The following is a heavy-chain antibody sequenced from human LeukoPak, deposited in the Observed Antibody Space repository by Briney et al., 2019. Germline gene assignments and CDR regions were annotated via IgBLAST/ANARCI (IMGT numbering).Heavy chain of an antibody. CDR3: CYSSSSSDY. D-gene: IGHD6-13*01. V-gene: IGHV4-59*12. J-gene: IGHJ4*02. CDR1: GGSISSYY. Sequence: PSETLSLTCTVSGGSISSYYWSWIRQPPGKGLEWIGYIYCSGSTNYNPSLKSRVTMSVDTSKNQFSLKLSSVTAADTAVYYCCYSSSSSDYWGQGTLVTVSS. CDR2: IYCSGST.